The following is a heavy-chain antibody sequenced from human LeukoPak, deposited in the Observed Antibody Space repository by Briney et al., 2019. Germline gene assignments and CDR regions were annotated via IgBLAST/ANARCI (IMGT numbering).Heavy chain of an antibody. V-gene: IGHV3-23*01. CDR3: AKDTSIGKYCTSGVCSPFDY. Sequence: PGGSLRLSCAGSGFTVSSYAMSWVRQAPGKGLEWVSAISDSGDYTYYADSVKGRFTISRDNSKNTLYLHVNSLRAEDTAVYYCAKDTSIGKYCTSGVCSPFDYWGQGTLVTVSS. D-gene: IGHD2-8*01. CDR1: GFTVSSYA. J-gene: IGHJ4*02. CDR2: ISDSGDYT.